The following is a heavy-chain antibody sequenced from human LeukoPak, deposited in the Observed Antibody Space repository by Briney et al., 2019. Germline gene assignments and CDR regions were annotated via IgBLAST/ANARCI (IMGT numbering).Heavy chain of an antibody. V-gene: IGHV4-61*01. D-gene: IGHD6-6*01. CDR3: ARDQDSSSSATGHYYYYGMDV. CDR2: IYYSGST. Sequence: SETLSLTCTVSGGSVSSGSYYWSWIRQPPGKGLEWIGYIYYSGSTNYNPSLKSRVTISVDTSKNQFSLKLSSVTAADTAVCYCARDQDSSSSATGHYYYYGMDVWGQGTTVTVSS. CDR1: GGSVSSGSYY. J-gene: IGHJ6*02.